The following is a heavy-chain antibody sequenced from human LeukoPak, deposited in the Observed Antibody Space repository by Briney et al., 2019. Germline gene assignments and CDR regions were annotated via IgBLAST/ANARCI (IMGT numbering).Heavy chain of an antibody. CDR3: AREGSTVTTIDYYYGMDV. CDR1: GYTFTSYY. CDR2: INPSGGST. Sequence: EASVKVSCKASGYTFTSYYMHWVRQAPGQGLEWMGIINPSGGSTSYAQKFQGRVTMTRDTSTSTVYMELSSLRSEDTAVYYCAREGSTVTTIDYYYGMDVWGQGTTVTVSS. J-gene: IGHJ6*02. V-gene: IGHV1-46*01. D-gene: IGHD4-11*01.